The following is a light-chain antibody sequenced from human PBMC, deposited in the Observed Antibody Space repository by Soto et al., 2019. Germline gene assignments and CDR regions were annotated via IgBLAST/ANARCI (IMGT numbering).Light chain of an antibody. Sequence: QPVLTQPPSASGTPGQGVTISCSGSTSNIGSNYVYWYQQLPGTAPKLLIYRNNQRPSGVPDRFSGSKSGTSASLAISGFRSDDEADYFCATWDDSLNGFYVFGTGTKLTVL. CDR1: TSNIGSNY. CDR2: RNN. CDR3: ATWDDSLNGFYV. J-gene: IGLJ1*01. V-gene: IGLV1-47*01.